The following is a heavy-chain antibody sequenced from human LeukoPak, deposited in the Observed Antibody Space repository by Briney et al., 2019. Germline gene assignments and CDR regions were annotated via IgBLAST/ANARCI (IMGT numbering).Heavy chain of an antibody. CDR2: IYSGGST. D-gene: IGHD6-13*01. CDR1: GFTVSSSY. J-gene: IGHJ4*02. V-gene: IGHV3-66*01. Sequence: GGSLRLSYAASGFTVSSSYMTWVRQAPGKGLEWVSVIYSGGSTHYAGSVKGRFTISRDNSKNTVYLQMNSLRAEDTAVYHCARAPYSSSWYFDYWGQGTLVTVSS. CDR3: ARAPYSSSWYFDY.